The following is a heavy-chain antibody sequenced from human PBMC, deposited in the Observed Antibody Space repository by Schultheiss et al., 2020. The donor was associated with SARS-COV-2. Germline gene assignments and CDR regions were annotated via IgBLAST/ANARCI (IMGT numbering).Heavy chain of an antibody. V-gene: IGHV4-59*12. J-gene: IGHJ5*02. D-gene: IGHD6-13*01. CDR2: IYYSGST. CDR3: ARGGPVYSSSWYWFDP. CDR1: GGSISDSF. Sequence: SQTLSLTCTVSGGSISDSFWSWIRQPPGKGLEWIGYIYYSGSTNYNPSLKSRVTISVDTSKNQFSLKLSSVTAADTAVYYCARGGPVYSSSWYWFDPWGQGTLVTVSS.